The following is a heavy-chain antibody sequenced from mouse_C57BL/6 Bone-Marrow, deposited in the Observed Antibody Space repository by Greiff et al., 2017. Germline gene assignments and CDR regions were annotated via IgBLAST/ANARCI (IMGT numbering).Heavy chain of an antibody. Sequence: VQLKESGPGLVQPSQSLSITCTVTGFSLTSYGVHWVRQSPGKGLEWLGVIWSGGSTDYNAAFISRLSISKDNSKSQVFFKMNSLQADDTDIYYCARKGYGSSCWYFDVWGTGTTVTVSS. CDR3: ARKGYGSSCWYFDV. J-gene: IGHJ1*03. D-gene: IGHD1-1*01. V-gene: IGHV2-2*01. CDR2: IWSGGST. CDR1: GFSLTSYG.